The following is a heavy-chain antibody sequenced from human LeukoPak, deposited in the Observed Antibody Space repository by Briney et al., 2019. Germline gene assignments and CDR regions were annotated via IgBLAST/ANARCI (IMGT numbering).Heavy chain of an antibody. V-gene: IGHV3-7*03. D-gene: IGHD3-3*01. CDR1: GFPFSSYS. Sequence: RPGGSLRLSCAASGFPFSSYSMTWVRQAPGKGLEWVANIKPDGTTKFYVDSVKGRFTISRDNALNSLYLQMNSLRAEDTAVYYCAKGDSYDFWSGYYKENYFDYWGQGTLVTVSS. CDR2: IKPDGTTK. CDR3: AKGDSYDFWSGYYKENYFDY. J-gene: IGHJ4*02.